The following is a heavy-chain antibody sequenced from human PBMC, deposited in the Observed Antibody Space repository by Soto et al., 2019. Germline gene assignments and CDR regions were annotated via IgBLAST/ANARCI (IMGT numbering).Heavy chain of an antibody. CDR1: GFILSDCA. J-gene: IGHJ6*03. CDR3: ARDLSWGSNWYYYMGV. Sequence: PGGSPRLSCATSGFILSDCAMNWIRQAPGTGLEWVSYISSSSSVIDYADSVKGRFTVSRDNARNSLYLQMNSLRAEDTAVYYCARDLSWGSNWYYYMGVWGKGTTVTVSS. V-gene: IGHV3-48*01. D-gene: IGHD7-27*01. CDR2: ISSSSSVI.